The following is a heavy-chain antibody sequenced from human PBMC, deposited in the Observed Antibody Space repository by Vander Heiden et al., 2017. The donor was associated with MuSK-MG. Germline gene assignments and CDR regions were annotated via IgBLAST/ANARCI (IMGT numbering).Heavy chain of an antibody. J-gene: IGHJ3*02. CDR1: GLPFSSYA. CDR3: ARGAAARFGAFDI. CDR2: ISYDGSNK. D-gene: IGHD3-10*01. V-gene: IGHV3-30*04. Sequence: QVQLLESGGGVVQPGRPLSPTWPAPGLPFSSYAMHWVRQAPGKGLEWVAVISYDGSNKYYADSVKGRFTISRDNSKNTLYLQMNSLRAEDTAVYYCARGAAARFGAFDIWGQGTMVTVSS.